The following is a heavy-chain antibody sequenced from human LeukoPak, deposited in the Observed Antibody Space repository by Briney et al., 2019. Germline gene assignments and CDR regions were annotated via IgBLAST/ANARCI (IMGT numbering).Heavy chain of an antibody. D-gene: IGHD5-12*01. Sequence: ASVKVSCKASGHTFTSYGISWVRQAPGQGLEWMGWTSAYNGNTNYAQKLQGRVTMTTDTSTSTAYMELRSLRSDDTAVYYCARDRPYDSDAFDIWGQGTMVTVSS. CDR2: TSAYNGNT. J-gene: IGHJ3*02. CDR3: ARDRPYDSDAFDI. V-gene: IGHV1-18*01. CDR1: GHTFTSYG.